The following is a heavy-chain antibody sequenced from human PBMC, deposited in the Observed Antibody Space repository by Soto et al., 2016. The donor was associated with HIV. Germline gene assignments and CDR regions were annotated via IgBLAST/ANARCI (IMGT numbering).Heavy chain of an antibody. CDR3: ARDEGYCSSIRCYGYWFDP. J-gene: IGHJ5*02. V-gene: IGHV1-69*12. Sequence: QVQLVQSGAEVKKPGSSVKVSCKASGGTFSSFAISWVRQAPGQGLEWMGGIIPNFGTGNYAQKFQGRVTITADESTNTAYMELRSLRSEDTAVYYCARDEGYCSSIRCYGYWFDPGAREPWVTVSS. CDR2: IIPNFGTG. D-gene: IGHD2-2*01. CDR1: GGTFSSFA.